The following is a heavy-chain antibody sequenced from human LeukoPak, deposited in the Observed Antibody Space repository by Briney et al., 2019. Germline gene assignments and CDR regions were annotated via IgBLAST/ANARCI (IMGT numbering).Heavy chain of an antibody. CDR1: GFTFSSYE. J-gene: IGHJ6*02. CDR2: ISSSGSTI. Sequence: GGSLRLSCAASGFTFSSYEMNWVRQAPGKGLEWVSYISSSGSTIYYSDSVQGRFTISRDNAKSSLYLQMNSLRAADTAVYYCAREATAAAGHGMDVWAQGTTVTVSS. CDR3: AREATAAAGHGMDV. V-gene: IGHV3-48*03. D-gene: IGHD6-25*01.